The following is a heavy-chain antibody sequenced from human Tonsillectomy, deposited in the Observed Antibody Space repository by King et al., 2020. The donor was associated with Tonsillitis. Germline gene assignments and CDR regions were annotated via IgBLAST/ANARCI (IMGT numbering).Heavy chain of an antibody. CDR1: GGSISSYY. V-gene: IGHV4-59*08. J-gene: IGHJ4*02. Sequence: QLQESGPGLVKPSETLSLTCTVSGGSISSYYWSWIRQPPGKGLEWIGFIYHSGSTNYNPSLKSRVTISIDTSKNQFSLRPSSVTAADTAVYYCAGAVGATRFAYWGQGALVTVSS. CDR3: AGAVGATRFAY. D-gene: IGHD1-26*01. CDR2: IYHSGST.